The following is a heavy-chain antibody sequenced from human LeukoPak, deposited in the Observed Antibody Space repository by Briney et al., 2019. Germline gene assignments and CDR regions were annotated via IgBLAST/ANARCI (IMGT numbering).Heavy chain of an antibody. D-gene: IGHD6-19*01. Sequence: GGSLRLSCAASGFTFSSYWMHWVRQPPGKGLVWVSRINSDGSTTNYADSVKGRFTISRDNAKNTLYLQMNSLRAEDTAVYYCARELAVGGTWFDPWGQGTLVTVSS. CDR3: ARELAVGGTWFDP. CDR1: GFTFSSYW. J-gene: IGHJ5*02. V-gene: IGHV3-74*01. CDR2: INSDGSTT.